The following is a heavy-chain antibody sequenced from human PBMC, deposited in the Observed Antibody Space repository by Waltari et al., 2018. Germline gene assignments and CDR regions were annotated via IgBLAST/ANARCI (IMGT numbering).Heavy chain of an antibody. CDR1: GFTFSSYA. D-gene: IGHD1-26*01. Sequence: EVQLLESGGGLVQPGGSLRLSCAASGFTFSSYAMSWVRQAPGKGLEWVSVIYSGGSTYYADSVKGRFTISRDKSKNTLYLQMNSLRAEDTAVYYCAKDRMRSGSYGSDVDYWGQGTLVTVSS. V-gene: IGHV3-23*03. CDR2: IYSGGST. CDR3: AKDRMRSGSYGSDVDY. J-gene: IGHJ4*02.